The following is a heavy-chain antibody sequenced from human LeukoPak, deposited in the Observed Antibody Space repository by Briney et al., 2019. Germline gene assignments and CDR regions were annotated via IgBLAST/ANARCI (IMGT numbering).Heavy chain of an antibody. V-gene: IGHV3-21*01. D-gene: IGHD3-10*01. CDR2: ISSSSSYI. CDR3: ARSELGYNYHYMDV. CDR1: GFTFSNYN. Sequence: GGSLRLSCAASGFTFSNYNMNWVRQAPGKGLEWVSSISSSSSYIYYADSVKGRFTISRDNAKNPLYLQMNSLRAEDTAVYYCARSELGYNYHYMDVWGKGTTVTISS. J-gene: IGHJ6*03.